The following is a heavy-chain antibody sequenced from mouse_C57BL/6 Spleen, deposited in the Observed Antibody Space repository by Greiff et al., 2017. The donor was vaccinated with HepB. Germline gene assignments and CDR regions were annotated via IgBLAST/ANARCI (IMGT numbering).Heavy chain of an antibody. V-gene: IGHV5-6*01. Sequence: EVKLVESGGDLVKPGGSLKLSCAASGFTFSSYGMSWVRQTPDKRLEWVATISSGGSYTYYPDSVKGRFTISRDNAKNTLYLQMSSLKSEDTAMYYCALDSSVNYAMDYWGQGTSVTVSS. CDR1: GFTFSSYG. J-gene: IGHJ4*01. CDR3: ALDSSVNYAMDY. CDR2: ISSGGSYT. D-gene: IGHD3-2*02.